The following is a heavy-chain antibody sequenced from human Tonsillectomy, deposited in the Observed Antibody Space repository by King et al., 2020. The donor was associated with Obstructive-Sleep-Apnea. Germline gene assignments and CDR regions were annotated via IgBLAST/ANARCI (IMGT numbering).Heavy chain of an antibody. CDR2: IIPIFGTA. V-gene: IGHV1-69*01. J-gene: IGHJ6*02. Sequence: QLVQSGAEVKKPGSSVKVSCKASGGTFISYIISWVRQAPGQGLEWMGGIIPIFGTANYAQKFQGRVTITADESTSTAYMELSSLRSEDTAVYYCARGKGYCSGGSCTSSYYYGMDVWGQGTTVTVSS. D-gene: IGHD2-15*01. CDR1: GGTFISYI. CDR3: ARGKGYCSGGSCTSSYYYGMDV.